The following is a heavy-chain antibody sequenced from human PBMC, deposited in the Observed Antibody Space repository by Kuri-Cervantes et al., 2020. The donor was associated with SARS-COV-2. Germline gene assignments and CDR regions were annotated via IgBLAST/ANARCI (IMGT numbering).Heavy chain of an antibody. V-gene: IGHV3-7*01. CDR1: GFTFSNYW. D-gene: IGHD6-13*01. CDR2: IKQDGSNK. J-gene: IGHJ1*01. Sequence: GESLKISCAASGFTFSNYWMSWVRQGPGKRLEWVANIKQDGSNKYYADSVKGRFTISRDNSKNTLYLQMNSLRAEDTAVYYCASRETAGTFSGYFQHWGQGTLVTVSS. CDR3: ASRETAGTFSGYFQH.